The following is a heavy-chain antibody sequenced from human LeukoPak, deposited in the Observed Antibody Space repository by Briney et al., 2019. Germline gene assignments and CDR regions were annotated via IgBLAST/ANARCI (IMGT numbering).Heavy chain of an antibody. CDR1: GGSISGYY. CDR2: ISYTGST. V-gene: IGHV4-59*01. D-gene: IGHD3-10*01. J-gene: IGHJ4*02. Sequence: SEALSLTCIVSGGSISGYYWSWIRQPPGKGLEWIGYISYTGSTNYNPSLKSPVTISVDTSKSQFSLKLSSVTAADTAVYFCAGRGMYYYGYWGQGTLVTVSS. CDR3: AGRGMYYYGY.